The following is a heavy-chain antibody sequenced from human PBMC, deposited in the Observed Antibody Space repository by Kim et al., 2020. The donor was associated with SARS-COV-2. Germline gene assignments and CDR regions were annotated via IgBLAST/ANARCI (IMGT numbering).Heavy chain of an antibody. V-gene: IGHV1-46*01. D-gene: IGHD6-19*01. CDR2: INPSGGST. CDR1: GYTFTSYY. J-gene: IGHJ6*02. Sequence: ASVKVSCKASGYTFTSYYMHWVRQAPGQGLEWMGIINPSGGSTSYAQKFQGRVTMTRDTSTSTVYMELSSLRSEDTAVYYCARDIGVAGNPGVYYGMDVWGQGTTVTVSS. CDR3: ARDIGVAGNPGVYYGMDV.